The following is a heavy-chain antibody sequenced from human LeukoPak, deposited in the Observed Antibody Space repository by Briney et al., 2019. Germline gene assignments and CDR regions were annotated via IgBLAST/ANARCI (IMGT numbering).Heavy chain of an antibody. CDR1: GFTLNDYW. J-gene: IGHJ4*02. Sequence: GGSLRLSCAASGFTLNDYWIHWVRQAPGKGLFWVSGIRGDGTKTVYADSVEGRFTVSRDNAKDAVFLQINSLRAEDTAVYYCARDGTASIPNDFWGQGTLVTVSS. CDR2: IRGDGTKT. CDR3: ARDGTASIPNDF. D-gene: IGHD1-26*01. V-gene: IGHV3-74*01.